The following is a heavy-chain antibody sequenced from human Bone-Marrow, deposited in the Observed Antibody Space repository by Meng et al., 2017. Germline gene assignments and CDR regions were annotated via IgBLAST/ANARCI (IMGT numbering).Heavy chain of an antibody. J-gene: IGHJ4*02. V-gene: IGHV2-5*02. CDR2: IYWDDDK. D-gene: IGHD3-22*01. Sequence: QITLKESGPPLVKPTQTLTLTCTFSGFSLSTSGVGVGWIRQPPGKALEWLALIYWDDDKRYSPSLKSRLTITKDTSKNQVVLTMTNMDPVDTATYYCARADSSGYYGDYWGQGTLVTVSS. CDR1: GFSLSTSGVG. CDR3: ARADSSGYYGDY.